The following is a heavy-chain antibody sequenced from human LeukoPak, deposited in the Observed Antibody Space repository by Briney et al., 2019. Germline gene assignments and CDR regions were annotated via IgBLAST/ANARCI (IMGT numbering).Heavy chain of an antibody. CDR1: GFTFSRYG. V-gene: IGHV3-64D*09. CDR3: VNPGWYYDSSGYSYYYGMDV. J-gene: IGHJ6*02. D-gene: IGHD3-22*01. CDR2: IVCNCDST. Sequence: GGALRLSCSAPGFTFSRYGMHWVRQAPGKGLENVLAIVCNCDSTYYADSVKGRFTISRDNAKNTLYLQMSSLRPDDTAVYYCVNPGWYYDSSGYSYYYGMDVWGQGTTVTVSS.